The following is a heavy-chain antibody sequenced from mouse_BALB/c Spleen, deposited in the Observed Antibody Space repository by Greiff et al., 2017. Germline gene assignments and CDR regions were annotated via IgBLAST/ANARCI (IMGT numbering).Heavy chain of an antibody. J-gene: IGHJ3*01. Sequence: QGQLQQSGAELVRPGASVTLSCKASGYTFTDYEMHWVKQTPVHGLEWIGAIDPETGGTAYNQKFKGKATLTADKSSSTAYMELRSLTSEDSAVYYCTRRETIDGYFYWGQGTLVTVSA. V-gene: IGHV1-15*01. D-gene: IGHD2-3*01. CDR2: IDPETGGT. CDR3: TRRETIDGYFY. CDR1: GYTFTDYE.